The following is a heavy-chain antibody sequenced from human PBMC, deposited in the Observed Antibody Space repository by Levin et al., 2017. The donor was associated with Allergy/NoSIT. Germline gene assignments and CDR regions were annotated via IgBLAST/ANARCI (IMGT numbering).Heavy chain of an antibody. Sequence: GGSLRLSCAASGFIFDDYAMHWVRQAPGKGLEWVSAITWNSDNIGYADSVKGRFTISRDNAKSTLYLQMNSLRVEDTALYYCAKVAGLRRLRGHGDHYDGLDVWGQGTTVTVSS. V-gene: IGHV3-9*01. J-gene: IGHJ6*02. CDR2: ITWNSDNI. CDR1: GFIFDDYA. CDR3: AKVAGLRRLRGHGDHYDGLDV. D-gene: IGHD4-17*01.